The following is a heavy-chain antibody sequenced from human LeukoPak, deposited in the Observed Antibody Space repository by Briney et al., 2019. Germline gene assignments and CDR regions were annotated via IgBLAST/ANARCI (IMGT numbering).Heavy chain of an antibody. J-gene: IGHJ6*02. CDR3: ARTSRHFYGSGTKLTPWPADMDV. CDR2: IYDSGKT. D-gene: IGHD3-10*01. V-gene: IGHV4-59*01. CDR1: GGSISIYY. Sequence: SETLSLTCSVSGGSISIYYWTWIRQPPGKGLEWIGYIYDSGKTEYNPSLNSRATISVDTSKNQFSLRVISVTAADTAVYYCARTSRHFYGSGTKLTPWPADMDVWGQGTTVIVSS.